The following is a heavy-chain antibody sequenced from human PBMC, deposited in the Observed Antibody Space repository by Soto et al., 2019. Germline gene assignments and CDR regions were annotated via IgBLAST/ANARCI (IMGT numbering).Heavy chain of an antibody. CDR3: ARVDDYYDSSGHYFTFFNY. CDR2: ISAFKGYT. V-gene: IGHV1-18*01. D-gene: IGHD3-22*01. Sequence: QVQLVQSGPEVKKPGASVKLSCKASGYIFTSYGIGWVLQAPGQGLEWMGWISAFKGYTKYPQRLQGRVTMTTDTPTSTAYMELRSLRSDDTAVYYCARVDDYYDSSGHYFTFFNYWGQGSLVTVSS. CDR1: GYIFTSYG. J-gene: IGHJ4*02.